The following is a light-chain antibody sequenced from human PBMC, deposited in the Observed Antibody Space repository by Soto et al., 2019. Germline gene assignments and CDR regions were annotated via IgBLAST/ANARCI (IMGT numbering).Light chain of an antibody. J-gene: IGKJ1*01. CDR3: QQSFKTPWT. CDR2: AAS. Sequence: IQMTQSPSTLSASVGDRVIITCRASQSISKYLNWYQQKPGKAPKLLIYAASTLQSGVPSRFTGSGSGTPFTLTITSLQPEDFATYYCQQSFKTPWTFGKGTKVDIK. V-gene: IGKV1-39*01. CDR1: QSISKY.